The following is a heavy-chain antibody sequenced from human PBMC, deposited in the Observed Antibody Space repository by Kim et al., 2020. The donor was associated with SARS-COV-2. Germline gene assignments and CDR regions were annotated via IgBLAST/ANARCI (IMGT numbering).Heavy chain of an antibody. V-gene: IGHV4-4*07. Sequence: PTLKCRVTLSVDTSKNQFSLKLSSVTAADPAVYYCARDSSGYGSYYYGMDVWGQGTTVTVSS. J-gene: IGHJ6*02. CDR3: ARDSSGYGSYYYGMDV. D-gene: IGHD3-22*01.